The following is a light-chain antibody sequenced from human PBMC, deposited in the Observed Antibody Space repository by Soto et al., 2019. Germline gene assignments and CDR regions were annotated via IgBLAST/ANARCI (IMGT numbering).Light chain of an antibody. CDR3: QQRSNCHPMYT. V-gene: IGKV3-11*01. CDR1: QSVSSY. CDR2: DAS. J-gene: IGKJ2*01. Sequence: EIVLTQSPATLSLSPGERATLSCRASQSVSSYLAWYQQKPGQAPRLLIYDASNRATGIPARFSGSGSGTDFTLTISSLAPEDYAVYYCQQRSNCHPMYTVGQGTKLESK.